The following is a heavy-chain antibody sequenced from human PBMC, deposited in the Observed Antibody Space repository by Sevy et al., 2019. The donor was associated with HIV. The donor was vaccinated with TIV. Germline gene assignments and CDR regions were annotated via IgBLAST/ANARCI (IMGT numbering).Heavy chain of an antibody. CDR2: ISAYNGNT. CDR3: XXXXXXXXXXXXXXXXXXYNWFDP. V-gene: IGHV1-18*01. CDR1: GYTFTSYG. J-gene: IGHJ5*02. Sequence: ASVKVSCKASGYTFTSYGISWVRQAPGQGLEWMGWISAYNGNTNYAQKLQGRVTMTTDTSTSTAYMELRSLRSDDTXXXXXXXXXXXXXXXXXXXXXXXYNWFDPWGQGTLVTVSS.